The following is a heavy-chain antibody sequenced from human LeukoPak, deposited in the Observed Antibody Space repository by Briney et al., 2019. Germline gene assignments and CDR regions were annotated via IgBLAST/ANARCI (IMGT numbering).Heavy chain of an antibody. CDR2: IYYSGGT. V-gene: IGHV4-61*01. Sequence: RSSETLSLTCTVSGGSISSSSYYWGWIRQPPGKGLEWIGYIYYSGGTNYNPSLKSRVTISVDTSKNQFSLKLTSVTAADTAVYYCARERVGASGGASDFWGQGTMVTVSS. D-gene: IGHD1-26*01. CDR3: ARERVGASGGASDF. CDR1: GGSISSSSYY. J-gene: IGHJ3*01.